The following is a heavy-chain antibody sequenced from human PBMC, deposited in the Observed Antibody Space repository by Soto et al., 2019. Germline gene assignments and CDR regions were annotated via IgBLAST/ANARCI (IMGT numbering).Heavy chain of an antibody. CDR1: GYTFTSYD. D-gene: IGHD3-9*01. J-gene: IGHJ5*01. CDR3: ASSVSSDKKNGFDS. Sequence: ASVKVSFKASGYTFTSYDINWVRQATGQGLEWMGWTNPNSGNTGYPQKFQGRVTMTRNTSISKAYMELSSLRFEDTAVYYCASSVSSDKKNGFDSGGQGTLVTVSS. V-gene: IGHV1-8*01. CDR2: TNPNSGNT.